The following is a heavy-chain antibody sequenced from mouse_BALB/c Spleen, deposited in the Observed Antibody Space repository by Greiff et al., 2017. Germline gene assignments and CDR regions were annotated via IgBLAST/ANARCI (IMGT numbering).Heavy chain of an antibody. CDR1: GFNFNDYY. V-gene: IGHV14-4*02. D-gene: IGHD1-1*01. J-gene: IGHJ2*01. Sequence: VQLQQSGAELVRSGASVKLSCTASGFNFNDYYMHWVKQRPEQGLEWIGWIDPENGDTEYAPKFQGKATMTADTSSNTAYLQLSSLTSEDTAVYYCIIIENYCGSSFDDWGQGTTLTVSS. CDR3: IIIENYCGSSFDD. CDR2: IDPENGDT.